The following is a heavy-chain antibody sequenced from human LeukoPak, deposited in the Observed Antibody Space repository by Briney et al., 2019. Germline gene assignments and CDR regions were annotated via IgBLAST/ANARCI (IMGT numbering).Heavy chain of an antibody. V-gene: IGHV3-23*01. J-gene: IGHJ4*02. D-gene: IGHD3-22*01. CDR1: GFTFSSYA. Sequence: PGGSLRLSCAASGFTFSSYAMIWARQAPGKGLEWVSAISGSGGSTFYADSVKGRFTISRDNSKNTLYLQMNSLRAEDTAVYYCAKGSYYDSSGYLHYWGQGTLVTVSS. CDR3: AKGSYYDSSGYLHY. CDR2: ISGSGGST.